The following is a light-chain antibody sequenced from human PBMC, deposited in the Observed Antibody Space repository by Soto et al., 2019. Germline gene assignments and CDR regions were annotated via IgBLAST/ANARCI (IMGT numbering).Light chain of an antibody. CDR1: QSVLYSSNNKNH. CDR3: QQFYSLPLN. CDR2: WAS. J-gene: IGKJ4*01. Sequence: DIVMTQSPDSLAVSLGERATINCKSSQSVLYSSNNKNHLAWYQQKPGQPPKLVIDWASTREPGVPDRFSGSGSGTDFTLTINSLQAEDVAVYYCQQFYSLPLNFGGGTKVEIE. V-gene: IGKV4-1*01.